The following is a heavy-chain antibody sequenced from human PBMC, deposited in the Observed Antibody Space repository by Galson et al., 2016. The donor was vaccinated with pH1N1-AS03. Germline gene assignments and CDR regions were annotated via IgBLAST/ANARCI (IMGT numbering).Heavy chain of an antibody. V-gene: IGHV3-7*03. CDR3: ARESPLSYYLGL. D-gene: IGHD1-26*01. Sequence: SLRLSCAASGFRFSDSWMSWVRQSPGMGLEWVATISQDGSVKYYVDSVEGRFTISRDNSKNSLYLQMNSLRDEDRAVYYGARESPLSYYLGLWGRGTLVTVSS. J-gene: IGHJ2*01. CDR1: GFRFSDSW. CDR2: ISQDGSVK.